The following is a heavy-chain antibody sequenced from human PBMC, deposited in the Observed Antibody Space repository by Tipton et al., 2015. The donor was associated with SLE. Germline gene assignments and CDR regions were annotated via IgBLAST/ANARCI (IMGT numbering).Heavy chain of an antibody. CDR2: TYYMSKWYN. V-gene: IGHV6-1*01. D-gene: IGHD2-2*02. CDR3: ARGFLYDGFQV. Sequence: GLVKPSQTLSLTCAISGDSVSSNSAAWNWIRQSPSSGLEWLGRTYYMSKWYNDYAVSVKSRIIINPDTSKNQFSLQLTSVTPEDTAVYYCARGFLYDGFQVWGQGTLVTVSS. CDR1: GDSVSSNSAA. J-gene: IGHJ1*01.